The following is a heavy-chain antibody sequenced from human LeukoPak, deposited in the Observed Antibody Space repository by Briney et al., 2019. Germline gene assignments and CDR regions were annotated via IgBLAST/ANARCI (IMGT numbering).Heavy chain of an antibody. CDR1: GYTFTNNW. J-gene: IGHJ5*02. CDR2: IDPVDSHT. V-gene: IGHV5-10-1*01. CDR3: ARELNRDGFDP. Sequence: GESLRISCKGSGYTFTNNWITWVRQMPGRGLEWMGRIDPVDSHTDYNPSFQGHVTISVDKAINTVYLQWGSLEASDSAVYYCARELNRDGFDPWGQGTLVTVSS. D-gene: IGHD1-14*01.